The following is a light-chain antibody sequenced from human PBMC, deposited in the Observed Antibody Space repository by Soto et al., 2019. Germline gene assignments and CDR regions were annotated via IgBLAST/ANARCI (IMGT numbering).Light chain of an antibody. CDR2: DAS. V-gene: IGKV1-5*01. CDR3: QQYNSYPRT. Sequence: DIQMTQSPSTLSASVGDRVTITCRASQSISSWLAWYQQKPGNAPKFLIYDASSLESGVPSRFSGSGSGTEFTLTISSLQPDDFATYYCQQYNSYPRTFGQGTKVDI. CDR1: QSISSW. J-gene: IGKJ1*01.